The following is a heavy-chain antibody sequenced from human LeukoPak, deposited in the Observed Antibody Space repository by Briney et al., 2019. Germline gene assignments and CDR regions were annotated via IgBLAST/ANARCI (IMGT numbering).Heavy chain of an antibody. V-gene: IGHV3-74*01. CDR3: ASGNEWQQLVPNY. CDR1: GFTLSNSW. D-gene: IGHD6-13*01. Sequence: QTGGSLRLSCAASGFTLSNSWIHWVRQAPGKGLVWVSRINSDGSTTTYADSVKGRFTISRDNAKNTLYLQMNSLRAEDTAVYYCASGNEWQQLVPNYWGQGTLVTVSS. CDR2: INSDGSTT. J-gene: IGHJ4*02.